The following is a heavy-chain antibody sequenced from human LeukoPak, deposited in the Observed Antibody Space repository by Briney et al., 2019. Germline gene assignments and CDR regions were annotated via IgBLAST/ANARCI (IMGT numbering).Heavy chain of an antibody. V-gene: IGHV3-23*01. CDR2: ISGSGGST. CDR3: AKDMWDIVVVVAADY. Sequence: HPGGSLRLSCAASGSTFSSYAMSWVRQAPGKGLEWVSAISGSGGSTYYADSVKGRFTISRDNSKNTLYLQMNSLRAEDTAVYYCAKDMWDIVVVVAADYWGQGTLVTVSS. D-gene: IGHD2-15*01. J-gene: IGHJ4*02. CDR1: GSTFSSYA.